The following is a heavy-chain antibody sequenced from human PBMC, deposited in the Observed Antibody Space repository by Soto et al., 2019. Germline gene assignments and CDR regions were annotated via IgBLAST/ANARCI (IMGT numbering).Heavy chain of an antibody. J-gene: IGHJ4*02. CDR3: ALGQLNFDY. V-gene: IGHV4-59*01. D-gene: IGHD1-1*01. CDR2: IYYSGST. CDR1: GGSISSYY. Sequence: QVQLQESGPGLVKPSETLSLTCTVSGGSISSYYWSWIRQPPGKGLEWIGYIYYSGSTNYNPSLKGRDTISVDTSKNQFSLKLSCVTAADTAVYYCALGQLNFDYWGQGTLVTVSS.